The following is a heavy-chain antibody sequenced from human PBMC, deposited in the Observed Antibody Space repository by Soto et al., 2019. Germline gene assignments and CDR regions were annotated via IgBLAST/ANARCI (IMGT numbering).Heavy chain of an antibody. CDR2: MNPNSGNT. D-gene: IGHD3-3*01. CDR1: GYTFTDYY. J-gene: IGHJ6*02. CDR3: ARNGSPGILEWYHYYYYGMDV. V-gene: IGHV1-8*02. Sequence: ASVKVSCKASGYTFTDYYIHWVRQATGQGLEWMGWMNPNSGNTGYAQKFQGRVTMTRNTSISTAYMELSSLRSEDTAVYYCARNGSPGILEWYHYYYYGMDVWGQGTTVTVSS.